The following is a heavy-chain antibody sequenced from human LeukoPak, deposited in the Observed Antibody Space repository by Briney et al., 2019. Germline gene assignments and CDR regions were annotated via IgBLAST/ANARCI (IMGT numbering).Heavy chain of an antibody. D-gene: IGHD1-1*01. CDR1: GGSISNYY. J-gene: IGHJ5*02. Sequence: PSETLSLTCTVSGGSISNYYWNWIRQPPGKGLEWIGYIYYTGNTNYNPSLKSRVTISVDTSKNQFSLKLSSVTATDTAVYYCARDRLQLQSWGQGTLVTVSS. V-gene: IGHV4-59*01. CDR2: IYYTGNT. CDR3: ARDRLQLQS.